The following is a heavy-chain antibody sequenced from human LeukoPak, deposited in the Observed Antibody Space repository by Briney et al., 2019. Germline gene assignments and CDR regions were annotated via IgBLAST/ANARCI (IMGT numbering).Heavy chain of an antibody. V-gene: IGHV3-30*04. Sequence: GGFLRLSCAASGFTFSSYAMHWVRQAPGKGLEWVAVISYDGSNKYYADSVKGRFTISRDNSKNTLYLQMNSLRAEDTAVYYCARTPYSSSPFDYWGQGTLVTVSS. D-gene: IGHD6-6*01. CDR1: GFTFSSYA. J-gene: IGHJ4*02. CDR2: ISYDGSNK. CDR3: ARTPYSSSPFDY.